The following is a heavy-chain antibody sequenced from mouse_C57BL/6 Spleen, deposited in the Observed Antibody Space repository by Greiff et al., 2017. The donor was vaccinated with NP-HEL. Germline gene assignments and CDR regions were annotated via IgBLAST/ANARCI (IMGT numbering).Heavy chain of an antibody. Sequence: EVQLVESGPELVKPGASVKMSCKASGYTFTDYNMHWVKQSHGKSLEWIGYINPNNGGTSYNQKFKGKATLTVNKSSSTAYMELRSLTSEDSAVYYCARKGNWDPFDYWGQGTTLTVSS. CDR3: ARKGNWDPFDY. V-gene: IGHV1-22*01. CDR2: INPNNGGT. CDR1: GYTFTDYN. J-gene: IGHJ2*01. D-gene: IGHD4-1*01.